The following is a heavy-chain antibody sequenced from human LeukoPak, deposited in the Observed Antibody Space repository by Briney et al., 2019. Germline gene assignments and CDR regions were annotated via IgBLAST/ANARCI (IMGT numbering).Heavy chain of an antibody. D-gene: IGHD3-10*01. CDR3: ARQRSYSDAFDI. CDR2: IYYSGST. Sequence: PSETLSLTCTVSGGSISSSSYYWGWIRQPPGKGLEWIGSIYYSGSTYYNPSLKSRVTISVDTSKNQFSLKLSSVTAADTAVYYCARQRSYSDAFDIWGQGTMVTVSS. CDR1: GGSISSSSYY. V-gene: IGHV4-39*01. J-gene: IGHJ3*02.